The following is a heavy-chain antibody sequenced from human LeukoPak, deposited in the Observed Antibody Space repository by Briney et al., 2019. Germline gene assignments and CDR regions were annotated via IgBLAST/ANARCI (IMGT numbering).Heavy chain of an antibody. Sequence: SETLSLTCDVSGGSISTDTWWSWVRQPPGKGLEWIGEIYHRGSTNYNASLKSRVTIAVDQSKNQFSLKLNSVTAADTAVYYCAKSNGYGLVDIWGQGTMVTVSS. V-gene: IGHV4-4*02. CDR3: AKSNGYGLVDI. D-gene: IGHD3-10*01. J-gene: IGHJ3*02. CDR2: IYHRGST. CDR1: GGSISTDTW.